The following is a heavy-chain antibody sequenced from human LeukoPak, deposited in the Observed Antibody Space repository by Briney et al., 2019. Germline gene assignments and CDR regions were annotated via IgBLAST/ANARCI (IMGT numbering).Heavy chain of an antibody. CDR3: AKFLAVIAARDSLYFQH. Sequence: NPGGPLRLSRAASGFTFSSYGMNWVRQAPGRGLEWVSYVSPTSTIITYLDSVKGRFTISRDNAKNSLYLQLNSLRAEDTAVYYCAKFLAVIAARDSLYFQHWGQGTLVTVSS. CDR2: VSPTSTII. D-gene: IGHD6-6*01. J-gene: IGHJ1*01. V-gene: IGHV3-48*01. CDR1: GFTFSSYG.